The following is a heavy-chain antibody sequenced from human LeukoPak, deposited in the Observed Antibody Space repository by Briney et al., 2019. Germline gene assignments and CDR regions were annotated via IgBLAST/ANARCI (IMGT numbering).Heavy chain of an antibody. Sequence: PGGSLVHPYAASGFTFSSYSMNWVRQAPGKGLEWVSSISSSSSYIYYADSVKGRFTISRDNAKNSLYLQMNSLRAEDTAVYYCATSPGVTAGPWGQGTLVTVSS. V-gene: IGHV3-21*01. CDR1: GFTFSSYS. CDR3: ATSPGVTAGP. CDR2: ISSSSSYI. D-gene: IGHD1-20*01. J-gene: IGHJ5*02.